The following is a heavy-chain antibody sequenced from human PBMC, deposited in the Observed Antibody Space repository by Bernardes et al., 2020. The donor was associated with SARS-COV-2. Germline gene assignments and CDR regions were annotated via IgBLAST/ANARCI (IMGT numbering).Heavy chain of an antibody. V-gene: IGHV3-21*01. J-gene: IGHJ4*02. CDR2: ISSSSSYI. D-gene: IGHD1-7*01. Sequence: GGSLRLSCAASGFTFSSYSMNWVRQAPGKGLEWVSSISSSSSYIYYADSVKGRFTISRDNAKNSLYLQMNSLRAEDTAVYYCARDNRDWNSPLDYWGQGTLVTVSS. CDR3: ARDNRDWNSPLDY. CDR1: GFTFSSYS.